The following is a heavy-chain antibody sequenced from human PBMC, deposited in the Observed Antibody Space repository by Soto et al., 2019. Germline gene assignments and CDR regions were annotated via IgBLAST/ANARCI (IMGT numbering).Heavy chain of an antibody. Sequence: SETLSLTCTVSGGSISSYYWSWIRQPPGKGLEWIGYIYYSGSTNYNPSLKSRVTISVDTSKNQFSLKLSSVTAADTAVYYCARGCYSSGWYLPAYFDYWGQGTLVTVSS. CDR1: GGSISSYY. V-gene: IGHV4-59*01. J-gene: IGHJ4*02. CDR2: IYYSGST. D-gene: IGHD6-19*01. CDR3: ARGCYSSGWYLPAYFDY.